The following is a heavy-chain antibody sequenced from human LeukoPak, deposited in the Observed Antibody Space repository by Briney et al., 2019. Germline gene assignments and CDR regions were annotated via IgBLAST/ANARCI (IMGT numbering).Heavy chain of an antibody. D-gene: IGHD3-10*01. CDR1: GGSINNYY. V-gene: IGHV4-59*01. CDR3: ARDGGYGSYDY. CDR2: ISYSGNT. J-gene: IGHJ4*02. Sequence: PSETLSLTCTVSGGSINNYYWSWLRQPPAKGLEWIGHISYSGNTNYNSSLRNRVTISVDTSNNQLSLRLSSVTAEDTAVYYCARDGGYGSYDYWGQGTLVTVAS.